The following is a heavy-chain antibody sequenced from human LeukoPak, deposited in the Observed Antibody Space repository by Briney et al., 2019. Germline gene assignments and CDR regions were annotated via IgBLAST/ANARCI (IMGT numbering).Heavy chain of an antibody. CDR2: ISSSGSTI. CDR1: GFSFSDNY. Sequence: PGGSLRLSCATSGFSFSDNYMSWVRQAPGKGLEWVSYISSSGSTIYYADSVKGRFTISRDNAKNSLYLQMNSLRAEDTAVYYCAELGITMIGGVWGKGTTVTISS. CDR3: AELGITMIGGV. D-gene: IGHD3-10*02. J-gene: IGHJ6*04. V-gene: IGHV3-11*04.